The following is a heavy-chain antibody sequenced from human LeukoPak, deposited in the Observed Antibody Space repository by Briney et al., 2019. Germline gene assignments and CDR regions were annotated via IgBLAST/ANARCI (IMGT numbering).Heavy chain of an antibody. CDR2: INPSGGST. CDR3: ARTRLCSGGSCYGIWFDP. V-gene: IGHV1-46*01. Sequence: GASVKVSCKASGYTFTSYYMHWVRQAPGQGLEWMGIINPSGGSTSYAQRFQGRVTMTRDTSTSTVYMELSSLRSEDTAVYYCARTRLCSGGSCYGIWFDPWGQGTLVTVSS. CDR1: GYTFTSYY. J-gene: IGHJ5*02. D-gene: IGHD2-15*01.